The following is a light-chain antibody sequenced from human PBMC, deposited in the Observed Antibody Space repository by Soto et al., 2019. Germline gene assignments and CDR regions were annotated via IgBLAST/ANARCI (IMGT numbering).Light chain of an antibody. CDR1: SSDVGGYNH. Sequence: QSVLTQPASVSGSPGQSITISCTGTSSDVGGYNHVSWYQQHPGKAPKLMIYDVSNRPSGVSNRFSGSKSGNTASLTISGLQAEDVADYYCSSYTISSTRVFGGGTKVTVL. CDR2: DVS. J-gene: IGLJ2*01. V-gene: IGLV2-14*01. CDR3: SSYTISSTRV.